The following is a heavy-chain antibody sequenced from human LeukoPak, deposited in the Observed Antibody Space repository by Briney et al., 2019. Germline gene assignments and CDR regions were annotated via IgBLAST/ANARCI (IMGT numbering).Heavy chain of an antibody. D-gene: IGHD1/OR15-1a*01. CDR3: TKNTHDY. J-gene: IGHJ4*02. V-gene: IGHV3-7*01. CDR2: IKGDGSGK. CDR1: GFTFSGSW. Sequence: GESLTLSCAASGFTFSGSWMSWVRQAPGKGLEWVATIKGDGSGKFYVASVKGRFAISRDDAKSSLFLQMDSLRSEDTAVYYCTKNTHDYWGQGTLVTVSS.